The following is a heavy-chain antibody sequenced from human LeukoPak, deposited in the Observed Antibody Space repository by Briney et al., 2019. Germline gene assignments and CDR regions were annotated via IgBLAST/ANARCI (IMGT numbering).Heavy chain of an antibody. Sequence: GGSLRLSCAASGFTFSSYGMSWVRQAPGKGLEWVSAIIGSGGNTYYADSVKGRFTISRDNSKNTLYLQMSSLRAEDTAVYYCAKDRKGYYGSGSWYYFDYWGQGTLVTVSS. CDR3: AKDRKGYYGSGSWYYFDY. D-gene: IGHD3-10*01. CDR1: GFTFSSYG. J-gene: IGHJ4*02. CDR2: IIGSGGNT. V-gene: IGHV3-23*01.